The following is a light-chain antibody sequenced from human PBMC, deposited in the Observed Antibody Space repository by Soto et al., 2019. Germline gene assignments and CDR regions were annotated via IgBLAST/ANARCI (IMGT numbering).Light chain of an antibody. J-gene: IGLJ1*01. Sequence: SYELTQPPSVSVAPGKTATITCGGDNIGGKSVHWYLQKTGQAPGLVMSFDSDRPSGIPVRFSGSNSGNTATLTITRVEAGDEADYYCQVWDSSSEHYVFGSGTKVTVL. CDR2: FDS. CDR1: NIGGKS. V-gene: IGLV3-21*01. CDR3: QVWDSSSEHYV.